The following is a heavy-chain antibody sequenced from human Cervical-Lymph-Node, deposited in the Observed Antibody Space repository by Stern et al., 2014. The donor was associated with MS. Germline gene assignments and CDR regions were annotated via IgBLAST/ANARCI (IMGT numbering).Heavy chain of an antibody. J-gene: IGHJ6*02. Sequence: VQLVQSGAEVKKPGASVKVSCKASGYTFTSYYMHWVRQAPGQGLEWIGIINPSGGSTSYAQKFQGRVTMTRDTSTSTVYMELSSLRSEDTAVYYCARLAVAGTYYYNGMDVWGQGTTVTVSS. CDR3: ARLAVAGTYYYNGMDV. V-gene: IGHV1-46*03. D-gene: IGHD6-19*01. CDR2: INPSGGST. CDR1: GYTFTSYY.